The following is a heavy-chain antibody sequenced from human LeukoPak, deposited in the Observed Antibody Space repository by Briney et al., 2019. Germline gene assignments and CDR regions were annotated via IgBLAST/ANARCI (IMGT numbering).Heavy chain of an antibody. D-gene: IGHD4-17*01. CDR2: IYYSGST. CDR1: GGSISNSSSY. Sequence: SETLSLTCTVSGGSISNSSSYWGWIRQPPGRGLEWIGSIYYSGSTYNNPSLKSRVIISVDTSQNQFSLKLSSVTAADTAVYYCARHPLYGDYVAGNYWGQGTLVTVSS. J-gene: IGHJ4*02. V-gene: IGHV4-39*01. CDR3: ARHPLYGDYVAGNY.